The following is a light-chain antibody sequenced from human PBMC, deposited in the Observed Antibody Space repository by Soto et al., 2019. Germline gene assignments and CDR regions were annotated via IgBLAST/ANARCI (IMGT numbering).Light chain of an antibody. CDR2: DVG. V-gene: IGLV2-14*01. CDR3: NSYRTVSTYV. J-gene: IGLJ1*01. CDR1: SSDIGGYNF. Sequence: QSVLTQPASVSGSPGQSITIACTGTSSDIGGYNFVSWYQQHPGKAPKLLIYDVGNRPSGVSNRFSGSKSGNTASLTISGLLDEDEAHYYCNSYRTVSTYVFGTGTKLTVL.